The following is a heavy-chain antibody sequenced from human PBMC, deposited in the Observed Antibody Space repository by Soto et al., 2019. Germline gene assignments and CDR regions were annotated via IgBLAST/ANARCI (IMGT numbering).Heavy chain of an antibody. CDR3: ARAVGQFGQDAFDI. CDR1: GGSISSGGYY. J-gene: IGHJ3*02. Sequence: TSGTLSLTCTFSGGSISSGGYYWSWIRQHPGKGLEWIGYIYYSGSTYYNPSLKSRVTISVDTSKNQFSLKLSSVTAADTAVYYCARAVGQFGQDAFDIWGQGTMVTVSS. D-gene: IGHD3-16*01. V-gene: IGHV4-31*03. CDR2: IYYSGST.